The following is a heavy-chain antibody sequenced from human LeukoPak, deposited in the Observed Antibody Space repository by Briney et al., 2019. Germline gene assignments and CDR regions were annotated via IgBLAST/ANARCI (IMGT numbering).Heavy chain of an antibody. CDR1: GGSISSYY. CDR2: IYYSGST. V-gene: IGHV4-59*01. J-gene: IGHJ4*02. Sequence: PSETLSLTCTVSGGSISSYYWSWIRQPPGQGLEWIGYIYYSGSTNYNPSLKSRVTISVDTSKNQFSLKLSSVTAADTAVYYCARALLDGVPDYWGQGTLVTVSS. CDR3: ARALLDGVPDY. D-gene: IGHD3-3*01.